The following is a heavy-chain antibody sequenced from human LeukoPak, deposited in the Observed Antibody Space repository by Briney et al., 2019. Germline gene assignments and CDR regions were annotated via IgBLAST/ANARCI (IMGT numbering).Heavy chain of an antibody. V-gene: IGHV3-30-3*01. CDR3: ARAPYGDYAWSPHPFDY. Sequence: GGSLRLSCAASGFTFSSYGMHWVRQAPGKWLEWVAVISYDGSNKYYADSVKGRFTISRDNSKTTLYLQMNSPRAEDTAVYYCARAPYGDYAWSPHPFDYWGQGTLVTVSS. CDR2: ISYDGSNK. D-gene: IGHD4-17*01. CDR1: GFTFSSYG. J-gene: IGHJ4*02.